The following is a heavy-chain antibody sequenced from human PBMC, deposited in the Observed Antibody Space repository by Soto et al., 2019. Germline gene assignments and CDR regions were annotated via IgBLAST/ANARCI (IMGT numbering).Heavy chain of an antibody. CDR2: IYYSGNT. J-gene: IGHJ4*01. CDR1: GGSISSSNHH. CDR3: SREENGLRHY. Sequence: SETLSLTCTVSGGSISSSNHHWAGIRQPPGKGLEWIGSIYYSGNTYHNPSLKSRVTISVDTSKNQFSLKLSSVTAADTSVYYCSREENGLRHYWGHGTPVTVSS. V-gene: IGHV4-39*02. D-gene: IGHD2-8*01.